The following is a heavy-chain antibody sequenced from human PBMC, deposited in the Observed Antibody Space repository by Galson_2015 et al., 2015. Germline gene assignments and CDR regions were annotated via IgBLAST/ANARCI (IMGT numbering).Heavy chain of an antibody. Sequence: CAISGDSVSSNSAAWNWIRQSPSRGLEWLGRTYYRSKWYSDYAVSVKSRITINPDTSKNQFSLQLNSVTPEDTAVYYCARDYISGYDYYYYYYYMDVWGKGTTVTVSS. V-gene: IGHV6-1*01. CDR1: GDSVSSNSAA. J-gene: IGHJ6*03. CDR2: TYYRSKWYS. D-gene: IGHD5-12*01. CDR3: ARDYISGYDYYYYYYYMDV.